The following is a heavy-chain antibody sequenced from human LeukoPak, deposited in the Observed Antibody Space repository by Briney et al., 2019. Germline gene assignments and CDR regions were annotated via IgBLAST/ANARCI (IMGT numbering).Heavy chain of an antibody. CDR2: ISGSGGST. J-gene: IGHJ4*02. CDR3: AKTGSGWYLYYFDY. Sequence: GGSLRLSCAASGFTFSSYAMSWVRQAPGKGLEWVSAISGSGGSTYYADSVKGRFTISRVNSKNTLYLQMNSLRAEDTAVYYCAKTGSGWYLYYFDYWGQGTLVTVSS. V-gene: IGHV3-23*01. D-gene: IGHD6-19*01. CDR1: GFTFSSYA.